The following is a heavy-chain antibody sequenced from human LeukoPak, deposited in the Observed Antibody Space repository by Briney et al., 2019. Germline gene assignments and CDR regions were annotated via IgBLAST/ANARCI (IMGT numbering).Heavy chain of an antibody. J-gene: IGHJ4*02. V-gene: IGHV3-23*01. CDR1: GFTFTNYA. CDR3: ARHNSGWYAARGGRQLDY. D-gene: IGHD6-19*01. Sequence: GGSLRLSCAASGFTFTNYAMSWVRQAPGKGLELVSTITGGGSSSYYADSVKGRFTISRDNSKNTVYLQMNSLRAEDTAVYYCARHNSGWYAARGGRQLDYWGQGTLVTVSS. CDR2: ITGGGSSS.